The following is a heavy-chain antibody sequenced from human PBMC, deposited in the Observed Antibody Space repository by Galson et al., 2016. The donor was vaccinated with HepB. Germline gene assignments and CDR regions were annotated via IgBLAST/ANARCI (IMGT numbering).Heavy chain of an antibody. D-gene: IGHD3-16*01. CDR2: LFYSGTT. CDR1: GGSISRNY. Sequence: ETLSLTCYVSGGSISRNYWSWIRQPPGKGLEWIGYLFYSGTTRYNPSLKSRVTISVDTSKKHFSLNLTSVTAADTAVYYCARHDYVWGSYDHWGQGTLVTVSS. J-gene: IGHJ4*02. CDR3: ARHDYVWGSYDH. V-gene: IGHV4-59*08.